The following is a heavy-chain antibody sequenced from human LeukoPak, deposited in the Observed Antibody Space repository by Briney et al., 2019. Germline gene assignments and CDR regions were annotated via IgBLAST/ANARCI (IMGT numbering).Heavy chain of an antibody. Sequence: GGSLRLSCAASGFTFDDYGISWVRQAPGKGLEWVSGINWNGGSTGYADSVKGRFTISRDNAKNSLYLHLNSLRAEDTAVYYCARETFCTSTSCPIGDHFDYWGQGTLVTVSS. J-gene: IGHJ4*02. D-gene: IGHD2-2*01. CDR2: INWNGGST. CDR3: ARETFCTSTSCPIGDHFDY. V-gene: IGHV3-20*04. CDR1: GFTFDDYG.